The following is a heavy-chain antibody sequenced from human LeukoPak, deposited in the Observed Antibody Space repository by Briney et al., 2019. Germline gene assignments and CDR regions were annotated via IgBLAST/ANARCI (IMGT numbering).Heavy chain of an antibody. CDR2: ISSSGAKT. Sequence: GGSLRLSCAASGFTFSNYAMSWVRQAPGKGLEWVSSISSSGAKTYYADSVKGRVTISRDNAKNSYYLEMNSLVAEDTAVYYCARDSPPDYWGQGTLVTVSS. CDR1: GFTFSNYA. CDR3: ARDSPPDY. J-gene: IGHJ4*02. V-gene: IGHV3-21*01.